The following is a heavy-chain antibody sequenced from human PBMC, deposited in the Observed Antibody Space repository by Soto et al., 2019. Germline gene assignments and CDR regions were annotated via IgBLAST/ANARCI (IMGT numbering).Heavy chain of an antibody. CDR2: IKKDGSEK. J-gene: IGHJ4*02. CDR3: ARTNYDFWSGYPHYFDY. Sequence: GGSLRLSCAASGFTFSSYWMSWVRQAPGKGLEWVANIKKDGSEKYYVDSVKGRFTISRDNAKNSLYLQMNSLRAEDTAVYYCARTNYDFWSGYPHYFDYWGQGTLVTVSS. D-gene: IGHD3-3*01. V-gene: IGHV3-7*05. CDR1: GFTFSSYW.